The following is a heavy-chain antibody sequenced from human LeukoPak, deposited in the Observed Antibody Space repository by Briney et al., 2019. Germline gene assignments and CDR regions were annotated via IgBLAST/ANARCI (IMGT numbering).Heavy chain of an antibody. D-gene: IGHD5/OR15-5a*01. V-gene: IGHV5-51*01. CDR1: GYSFTSFW. J-gene: IGHJ6*02. Sequence: GESLKISCKGSGYSFTSFWIGWVRQMPGKGLEWMGIIYPGDSDTRYSPSFQGQVTISADKSISTAYLQWSSLKASDTAMHYCATLSTVSDSGMDVWGQGTTATVSS. CDR3: ATLSTVSDSGMDV. CDR2: IYPGDSDT.